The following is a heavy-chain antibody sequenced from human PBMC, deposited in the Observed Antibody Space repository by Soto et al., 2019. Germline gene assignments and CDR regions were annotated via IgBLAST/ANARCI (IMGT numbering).Heavy chain of an antibody. J-gene: IGHJ6*02. CDR3: TTRLPEVLRFLEWLGYYYYYGMDV. V-gene: IGHV3-15*01. D-gene: IGHD3-3*01. Sequence: PGGSLRLSCAASGFTFSNAWMSWVRQAPGKGLEWVGRIKSKTDGGTTDYAAPGKGRITISRDDSRNTRYLQMNSLKTEDTAVYYCTTRLPEVLRFLEWLGYYYYYGMDVWGQGTTVTVSS. CDR1: GFTFSNAW. CDR2: IKSKTDGGTT.